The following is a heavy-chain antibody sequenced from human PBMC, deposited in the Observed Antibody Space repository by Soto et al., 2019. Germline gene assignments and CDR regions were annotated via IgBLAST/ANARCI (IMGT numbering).Heavy chain of an antibody. CDR1: GFAFSNAW. D-gene: IGHD2-8*01. Sequence: VGSLRLSCAASGFAFSNAWMSWVRQAPGKGLEWVGRIKSETDGETTDYVAPVKGRFTISRDDSKNTLYLQMNSLKIEDTAVYYCTTDLNGGFDYWGRGTLVTVSS. V-gene: IGHV3-15*01. CDR3: TTDLNGGFDY. CDR2: IKSETDGETT. J-gene: IGHJ4*02.